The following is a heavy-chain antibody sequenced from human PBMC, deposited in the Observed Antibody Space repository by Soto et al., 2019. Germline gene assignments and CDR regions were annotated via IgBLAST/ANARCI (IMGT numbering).Heavy chain of an antibody. Sequence: PSETLSLTCTVSCGSISSGGYYWSWIRQHPGKGLEWIGYIYYSGSTYYNPSLKSRVTISVDTSKNQFSLKLSSVTAADTAVYYCARYYYGSGSPSPRGYYGMDVWGQGTTVTVSS. CDR2: IYYSGST. CDR1: CGSISSGGYY. D-gene: IGHD3-10*01. J-gene: IGHJ6*02. V-gene: IGHV4-31*03. CDR3: ARYYYGSGSPSPRGYYGMDV.